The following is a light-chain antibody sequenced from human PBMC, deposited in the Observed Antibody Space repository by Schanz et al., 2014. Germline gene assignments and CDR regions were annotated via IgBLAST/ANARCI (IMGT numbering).Light chain of an antibody. CDR1: SSDVGGYNY. CDR3: SSHGGSRV. CDR2: DVS. J-gene: IGLJ3*02. Sequence: QSALTQPASVSGSPGQSITISCTGTSSDVGGYNYVSWYQQHPGKAPKLMIYDVSKRPSGVPDRFSGSKSGNTASLTVSGLQAEDEADYYCSSHGGSRVFGGGTKLTVL. V-gene: IGLV2-8*01.